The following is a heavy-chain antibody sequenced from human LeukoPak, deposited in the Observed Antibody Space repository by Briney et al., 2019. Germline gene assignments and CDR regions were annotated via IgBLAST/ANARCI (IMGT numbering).Heavy chain of an antibody. CDR1: GYTFTGYY. CDR2: INPNSGGT. J-gene: IGHJ4*02. V-gene: IGHV1-2*02. CDR3: ARDSWDGSSYGGRRFDY. Sequence: ASVKVFCKASGYTFTGYYMHWVRQAPGQGLEWMGWINPNSGGTNYAQKFQGRVTMTRDTSISTAYMELSRLRSDDTAVYYCARDSWDGSSYGGRRFDYWGQGTLVTVSS. D-gene: IGHD5-18*01.